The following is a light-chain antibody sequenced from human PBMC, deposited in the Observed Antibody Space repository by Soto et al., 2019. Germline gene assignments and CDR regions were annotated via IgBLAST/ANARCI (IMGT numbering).Light chain of an antibody. CDR3: QQYNTYPWT. J-gene: IGKJ1*01. CDR1: ESISHW. V-gene: IGKV1-5*03. Sequence: DIQMTQSPSTLSASIGDRVTITCRASESISHWLAWYQQRPGKAPNLLIYKASSLESGVPSRFRGSGSGTVITLTISSLRPDDFATYYCQQYNTYPWTFGQGTKVDIK. CDR2: KAS.